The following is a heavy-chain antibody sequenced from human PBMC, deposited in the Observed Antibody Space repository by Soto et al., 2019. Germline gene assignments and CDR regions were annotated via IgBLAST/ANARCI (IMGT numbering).Heavy chain of an antibody. J-gene: IGHJ3*02. V-gene: IGHV1-18*01. Sequence: GASVKVSCKASGYTFTSYGISWVRQAPGQGLEWMGWISAYNGNTNYAQKLQGRVTMTTDTSTSTAYMELRSLRSDDTAVYYCAGSYIVATTSGQDAFDIWGQGTMVTVSS. CDR2: ISAYNGNT. CDR1: GYTFTSYG. CDR3: AGSYIVATTSGQDAFDI. D-gene: IGHD5-12*01.